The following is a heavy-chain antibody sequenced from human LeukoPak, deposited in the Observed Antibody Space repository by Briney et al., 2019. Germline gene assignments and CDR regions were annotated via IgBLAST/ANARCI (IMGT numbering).Heavy chain of an antibody. Sequence: WASVKVSCKASGYTFSDYYMHWVRQAPGQGLEWMGWINPNSGGTKYAQKFQGRVTMTRDTSISTVYMELSRLRSDDTAVYYCAKDLGDGYNAYYFDYWGQGTLVTVSS. CDR2: INPNSGGT. D-gene: IGHD5-24*01. CDR3: AKDLGDGYNAYYFDY. J-gene: IGHJ4*02. CDR1: GYTFSDYY. V-gene: IGHV1-2*02.